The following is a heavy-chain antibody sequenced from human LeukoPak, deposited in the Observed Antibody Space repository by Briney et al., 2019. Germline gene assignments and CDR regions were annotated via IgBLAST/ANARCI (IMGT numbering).Heavy chain of an antibody. D-gene: IGHD1-26*01. V-gene: IGHV4-59*10. Sequence: PSETLSLTCAVYGGSFSGYYWSWIRQPPGKGLEWIGRIFPSGSTNYNPSLKSRVTMSVDTSKNQFSLKLSSATAADTAVYYCARGISGNYQEFDHWGQGTLVTVSS. J-gene: IGHJ4*02. CDR2: IFPSGST. CDR1: GGSFSGYY. CDR3: ARGISGNYQEFDH.